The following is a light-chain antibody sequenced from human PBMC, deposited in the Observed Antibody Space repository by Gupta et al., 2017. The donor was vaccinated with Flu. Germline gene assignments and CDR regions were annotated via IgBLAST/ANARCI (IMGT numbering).Light chain of an antibody. CDR2: RND. Sequence: SVLTQPPSASATPGQRVTFSCSGSNSNIGNNYVYWYQQFPGTAPKVLIYRNDQRPSGVPGRFSGSKSDTSASLAISGLRSEDGADYYCSAWDDSLSGWVFGGGTKLTVL. V-gene: IGLV1-47*01. CDR3: SAWDDSLSGWV. CDR1: NSNIGNNY. J-gene: IGLJ3*02.